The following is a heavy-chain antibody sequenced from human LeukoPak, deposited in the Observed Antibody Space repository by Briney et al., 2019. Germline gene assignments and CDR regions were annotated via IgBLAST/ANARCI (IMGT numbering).Heavy chain of an antibody. CDR3: ARGSGDTAMALDY. CDR2: VSYDGST. D-gene: IGHD5-18*01. V-gene: IGHV4-59*08. Sequence: SETLSLTCIVSGGSISPYYWSWVRQPPGQRPEWIGYVSYDGSTQYDPSLRSRVTISVDGSENQFSLNLTSVTAADTAVYFCARGSGDTAMALDYWGQGTLVTVSS. J-gene: IGHJ4*02. CDR1: GGSISPYY.